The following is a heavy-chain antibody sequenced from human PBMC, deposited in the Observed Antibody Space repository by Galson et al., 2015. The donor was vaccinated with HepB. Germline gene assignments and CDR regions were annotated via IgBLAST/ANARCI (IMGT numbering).Heavy chain of an antibody. D-gene: IGHD4-23*01. CDR3: ARDMATVGSSHSYGMDV. J-gene: IGHJ6*02. Sequence: SVKVSCKASGYTFTGYYMHWVRQAPGQGLEWMGWINPNSGGTNYAQKFQGWVTMTRDTSISTAYMELSRLRSDDTAVYYCARDMATVGSSHSYGMDVWGQGTTVTVSS. V-gene: IGHV1-2*04. CDR1: GYTFTGYY. CDR2: INPNSGGT.